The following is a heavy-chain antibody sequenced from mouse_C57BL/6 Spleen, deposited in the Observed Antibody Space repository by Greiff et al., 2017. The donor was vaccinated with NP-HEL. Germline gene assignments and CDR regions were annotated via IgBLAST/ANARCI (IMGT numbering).Heavy chain of an antibody. CDR1: GYTFTDYE. J-gene: IGHJ1*03. V-gene: IGHV1-15*01. Sequence: VQLQQSGAELVRPGASVTLSCKASGYTFTDYEMHWVKQTPVHGLAWIGAIDPETGGTAYNQKFKGKAILTADKSSSTAYMELRSLTSEDSAVYYCTRNYGSSYRRYFDVWGTGTTVTVSS. CDR3: TRNYGSSYRRYFDV. D-gene: IGHD1-1*01. CDR2: IDPETGGT.